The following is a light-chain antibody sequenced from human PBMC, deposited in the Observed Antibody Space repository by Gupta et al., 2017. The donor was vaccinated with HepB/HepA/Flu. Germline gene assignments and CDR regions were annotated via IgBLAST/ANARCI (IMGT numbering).Light chain of an antibody. J-gene: IGLJ2*01. CDR1: SSNIGNNY. CDR3: GTWDSSRSAVV. CDR2: ENN. Sequence: QSVLTQPPSVSAAPGQKVTISCSGSSSNIGNNYVSWYQQLPGTAPKLLIYENNKRPSGIPDRFSGSKSGTSATLSITGLQTGDEADYYCGTWDSSRSAVVFGGGTKLTVL. V-gene: IGLV1-51*02.